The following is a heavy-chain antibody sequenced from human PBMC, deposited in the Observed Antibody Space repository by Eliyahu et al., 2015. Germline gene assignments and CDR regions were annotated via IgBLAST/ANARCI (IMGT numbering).Heavy chain of an antibody. CDR2: IWYDGSNQ. D-gene: IGHD4-23*01. Sequence: QVQLVESGGGVVQPGRSLRLSCAASGFIFSDSAMHWVRPAPGKGLEWVAIIWYDGSNQYYADSVKGRFTISRDNSKNTVSLQMNSLRGEDTAIYYCARDHDYSGNYLEHWGQGTLVAVSS. J-gene: IGHJ1*01. CDR1: GFIFSDSA. V-gene: IGHV3-33*01. CDR3: ARDHDYSGNYLEH.